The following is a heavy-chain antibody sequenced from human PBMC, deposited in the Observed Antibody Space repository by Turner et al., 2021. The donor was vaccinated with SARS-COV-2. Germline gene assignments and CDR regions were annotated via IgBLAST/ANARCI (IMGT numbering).Heavy chain of an antibody. CDR3: ARASSYSGGWYGRHVDWYFDL. Sequence: QVQLVQSGAEVKKPGSTVTVSCKASGDTFSNYAVSWVRQAPGQGLEGMGGIVTFLGWSHSAQRCHGRVTITADKSTSTSYMELSSLRSEDTAVYYCARASSYSGGWYGRHVDWYFDLWGRGTLVIVSS. D-gene: IGHD6-19*01. CDR1: GDTFSNYA. J-gene: IGHJ2*01. V-gene: IGHV1-69*10. CDR2: IVTFLGWS.